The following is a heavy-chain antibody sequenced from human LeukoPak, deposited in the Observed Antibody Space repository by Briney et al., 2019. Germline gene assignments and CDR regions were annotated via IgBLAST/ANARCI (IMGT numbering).Heavy chain of an antibody. CDR2: ISGSGGST. V-gene: IGHV3-23*01. Sequence: GGSLRLSCAASGFTFSSYAMSWVRQAPGKGLEWVSAISGSGGSTYYADSVKGRFTISRDNSKNTPYLQMNSLRAEDTAVYYCAKDRGYSGYDYVFDYWGQGTLVTVSS. CDR3: AKDRGYSGYDYVFDY. CDR1: GFTFSSYA. D-gene: IGHD5-12*01. J-gene: IGHJ4*02.